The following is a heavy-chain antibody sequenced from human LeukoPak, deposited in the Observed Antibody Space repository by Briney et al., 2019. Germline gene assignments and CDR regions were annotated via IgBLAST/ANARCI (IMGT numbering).Heavy chain of an antibody. V-gene: IGHV4-31*03. D-gene: IGHD6-13*01. CDR3: ARGHSGWYGFYWFDP. CDR1: GGSISSGGYY. J-gene: IGHJ5*02. CDR2: IYYSGST. Sequence: SQTLSLTCTVSGGSISSGGYYWSWIRQHPGKGLEWIGYIYYSGSTYYNPSLKSRVTILVDTSKNQFSLKLSSVTAADTAVYYCARGHSGWYGFYWFDPWGRGTLVTVSS.